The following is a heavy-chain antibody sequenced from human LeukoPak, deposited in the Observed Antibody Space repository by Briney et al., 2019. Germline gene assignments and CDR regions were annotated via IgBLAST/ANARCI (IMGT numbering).Heavy chain of an antibody. CDR3: ARGGATAYYYYMDV. Sequence: ASVKVSCKASGYTFTNYYIHWVRQAPGQGLEWMGWMNPNSGNTGYAQKFQGRVTITRNTSISTAYMELSSLRSEDTAVYYCARGGATAYYYYMDVWGKGTTVTVSS. J-gene: IGHJ6*03. CDR1: GYTFTNYY. V-gene: IGHV1-8*03. CDR2: MNPNSGNT. D-gene: IGHD4/OR15-4a*01.